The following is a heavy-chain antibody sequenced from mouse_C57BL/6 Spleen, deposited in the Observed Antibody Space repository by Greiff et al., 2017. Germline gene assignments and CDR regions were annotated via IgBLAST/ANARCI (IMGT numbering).Heavy chain of an antibody. J-gene: IGHJ4*01. CDR2: IDPENGDT. CDR1: GFNIKDDY. CDR3: TTEITTVVGAMDY. Sequence: VQLQQSGAELVRPGASVKLSCTASGFNIKDDYMHWVKQRPEQGLEWIGWIDPENGDTEYASKFQGKATITADTSSNTAYLQLSSLTSEDTAVYYWTTEITTVVGAMDYWGQGTSVTVSS. V-gene: IGHV14-4*01. D-gene: IGHD1-1*01.